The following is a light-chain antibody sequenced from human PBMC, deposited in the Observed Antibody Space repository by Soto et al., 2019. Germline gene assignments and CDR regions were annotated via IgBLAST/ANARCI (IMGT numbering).Light chain of an antibody. CDR3: QQYDSFPIT. V-gene: IGKV1-5*03. J-gene: IGKJ5*01. CDR1: QRIHNW. Sequence: DIQMTQSPSTLSASVGDRVTITCRASQRIHNWLAWYQQKPGKAPNLLIYKASDLESGVPSRFSGSGSGTEFTLTISSLQPDDFATYYCQQYDSFPITFGQGTRLEIK. CDR2: KAS.